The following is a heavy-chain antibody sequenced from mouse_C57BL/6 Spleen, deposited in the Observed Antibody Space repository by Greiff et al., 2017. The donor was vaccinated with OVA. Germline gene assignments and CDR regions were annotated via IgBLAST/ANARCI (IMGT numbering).Heavy chain of an antibody. CDR1: GYTFTDYE. CDR3: TRPDVDYFDY. CDR2: IDPETGGT. Sequence: VKLVESGAELVRPGASVTLSCKASGYTFTDYEMHWVKQTPVHGLEWIGAIDPETGGTAYNQKFKGKAILTADKSSSTAYMELRSLTSEDSAVYYCTRPDVDYFDYWGQGTTLTVSS. V-gene: IGHV1-15*01. J-gene: IGHJ2*01.